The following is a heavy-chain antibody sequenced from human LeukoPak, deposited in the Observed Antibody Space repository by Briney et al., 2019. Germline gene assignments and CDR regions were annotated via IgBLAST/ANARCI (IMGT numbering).Heavy chain of an antibody. CDR1: GGSITSYY. Sequence: SETLSLTCTVSGGSITSYYWSWIRQPPGKGLEWVGYIYYSGSTKYNPSLKSRVTISVYTSKNQFSLKLSSVTAADTAVYYCARHYSSGWSGLGYYFDYWGQGTLVTVSS. V-gene: IGHV4-59*08. CDR3: ARHYSSGWSGLGYYFDY. D-gene: IGHD6-19*01. J-gene: IGHJ4*02. CDR2: IYYSGST.